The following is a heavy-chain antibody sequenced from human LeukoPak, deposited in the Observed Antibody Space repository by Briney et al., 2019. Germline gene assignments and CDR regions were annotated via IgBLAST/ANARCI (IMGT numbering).Heavy chain of an antibody. CDR3: ARVLSLLGYCSGGSCYSLDY. J-gene: IGHJ4*02. V-gene: IGHV1-18*04. CDR1: GYTFTSYG. D-gene: IGHD2-15*01. CDR2: ISAYNGNT. Sequence: ASVTVSCKASGYTFTSYGISWVRQAPGQGLEWMGWISAYNGNTNYAQKLQGRVTMTTDTSTSTAYMELRSLRSDDTAVYYCARVLSLLGYCSGGSCYSLDYWGQGTLVTVSS.